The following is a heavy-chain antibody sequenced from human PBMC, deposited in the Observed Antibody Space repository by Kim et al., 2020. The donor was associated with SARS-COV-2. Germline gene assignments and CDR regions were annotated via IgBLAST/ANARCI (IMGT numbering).Heavy chain of an antibody. CDR1: GGSISSIY. Sequence: SETLSLTCTVSGGSISSIYWSWIRQPPGKGLEWIGYIYYRGSTNYNPSLQSRVTMSVDTSKNQFSLKLSSVTAADTAVYYCARELLHNWFDPWGQGNLVT. V-gene: IGHV4-59*13. CDR3: ARELLHNWFDP. J-gene: IGHJ5*02. CDR2: IYYRGST. D-gene: IGHD2-15*01.